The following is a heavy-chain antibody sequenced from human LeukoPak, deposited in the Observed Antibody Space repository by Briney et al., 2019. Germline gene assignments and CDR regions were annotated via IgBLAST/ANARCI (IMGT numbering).Heavy chain of an antibody. CDR1: GGSISSYY. CDR2: IYYSGST. Sequence: SETLSLTCTVSGGSISSYYWSWIRQPPGKGLEWIGYIYYSGSTNYNPSLKSRVAISVDTSKNQFSLKLSSVTAADTAVYYCARETLAVAGLFDYWGQGTLVTVSS. CDR3: ARETLAVAGLFDY. D-gene: IGHD6-19*01. V-gene: IGHV4-59*01. J-gene: IGHJ4*02.